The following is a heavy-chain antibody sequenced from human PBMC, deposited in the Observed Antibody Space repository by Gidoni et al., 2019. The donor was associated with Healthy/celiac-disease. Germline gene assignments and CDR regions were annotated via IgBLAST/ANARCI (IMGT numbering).Heavy chain of an antibody. CDR2: ISGSGGST. J-gene: IGHJ5*02. Sequence: VQLLESGRGLVQPRGSLRLSCEASAFTFSSYALSWVRQAPGKGLEWVSAISGSGGSTYYADSVKGRFTISRDNSKNTLYLQMNSLRAEDTAVYYCAKDPDSSGRNWFDPWGQGTLVTVSS. V-gene: IGHV3-23*01. CDR1: AFTFSSYA. CDR3: AKDPDSSGRNWFDP. D-gene: IGHD6-19*01.